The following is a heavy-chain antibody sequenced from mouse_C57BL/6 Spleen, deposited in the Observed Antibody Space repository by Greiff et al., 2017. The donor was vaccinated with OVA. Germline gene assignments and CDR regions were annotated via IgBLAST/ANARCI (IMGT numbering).Heavy chain of an antibody. Sequence: QVQLQQPGAELVKPGASVKMSCKASGYTFTSYWITWVKQRPGQGLEWIGDIYPGSGSTNYNEKFKSKATLTVDTSSSTAYMQLSSLTSEDSAVYYCGSHDGYYRYFDVWGTGTTVTVSS. CDR2: IYPGSGST. D-gene: IGHD2-3*01. J-gene: IGHJ1*03. V-gene: IGHV1-55*01. CDR1: GYTFTSYW. CDR3: GSHDGYYRYFDV.